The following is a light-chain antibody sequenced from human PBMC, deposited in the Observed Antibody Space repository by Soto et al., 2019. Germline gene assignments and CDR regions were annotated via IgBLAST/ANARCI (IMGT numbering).Light chain of an antibody. CDR3: QQYETLSGT. CDR2: DAS. V-gene: IGKV1-5*01. CDR1: QSVSGW. Sequence: DIQMTQSPSTLSASVGDTVTVTCRASQSVSGWLAWYQQKPGEAPKLLIYDASALPRGVPSRFIGSGSGTKFTRTIATLQPDDFATYDCQQYETLSGTFGPGTKVEI. J-gene: IGKJ1*01.